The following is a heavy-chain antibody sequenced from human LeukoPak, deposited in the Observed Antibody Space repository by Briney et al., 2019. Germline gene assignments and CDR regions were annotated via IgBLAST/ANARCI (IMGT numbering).Heavy chain of an antibody. CDR3: ARYRGGSYQNYFDY. D-gene: IGHD1-26*01. CDR1: GFTFSSYS. J-gene: IGHJ4*02. V-gene: IGHV3-48*04. Sequence: GGSLRLSCAASGFTFSSYSMNWVRQAPGKGLEWVSYISHSSSTIYYADSVKGRFTISRDNAKNSLYLQINSLRAEDTALYYCARYRGGSYQNYFDYWGQGTLVTVSS. CDR2: ISHSSSTI.